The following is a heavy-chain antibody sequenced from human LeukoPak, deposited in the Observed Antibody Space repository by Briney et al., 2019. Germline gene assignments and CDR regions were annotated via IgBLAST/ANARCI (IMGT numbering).Heavy chain of an antibody. D-gene: IGHD3-22*01. Sequence: GGSLRLSCSASGFTFSDYYMSLIRQAPVKGLEWVSYISSSGSTIYYADSVKGRFTISRDNAKNSLYLQMNSLRAEDTAVYYCARDYTYYYDSRGYLSYWGQGTLVTVSS. CDR3: ARDYTYYYDSRGYLSY. CDR1: GFTFSDYY. V-gene: IGHV3-11*01. CDR2: ISSSGSTI. J-gene: IGHJ4*02.